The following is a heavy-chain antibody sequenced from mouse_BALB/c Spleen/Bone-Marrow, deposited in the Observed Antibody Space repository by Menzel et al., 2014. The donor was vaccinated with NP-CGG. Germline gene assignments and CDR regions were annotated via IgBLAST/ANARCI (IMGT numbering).Heavy chain of an antibody. CDR3: AREGYYGNYDYAMDY. CDR1: GYTFTSYR. Sequence: QVQLKQSGAELVRPGASVKLSCKASGYTFTSYRMNWVKQRPEQGLEWIGRIDPYDSETHYNQKFKDKATLTVDKSSSTAYMQLSSLTSEDSAVYYCAREGYYGNYDYAMDYWGQGTSVTVSS. CDR2: IDPYDSET. J-gene: IGHJ4*01. D-gene: IGHD2-1*01. V-gene: IGHV1-52*01.